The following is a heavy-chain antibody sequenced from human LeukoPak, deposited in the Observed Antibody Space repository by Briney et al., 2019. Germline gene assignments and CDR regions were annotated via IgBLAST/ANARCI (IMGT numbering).Heavy chain of an antibody. CDR2: ISSSSAYI. Sequence: GGSLRLSCAASGFTFSTYSMNWVRQAPGKGLERVSSISSSSAYIYYTDSVKGRFTISRDNAKNSLYLQMNSLRAEDTAVYYCARGSAVAGMVDAFDIWGQGTMVTVSS. V-gene: IGHV3-21*01. D-gene: IGHD6-19*01. CDR3: ARGSAVAGMVDAFDI. J-gene: IGHJ3*02. CDR1: GFTFSTYS.